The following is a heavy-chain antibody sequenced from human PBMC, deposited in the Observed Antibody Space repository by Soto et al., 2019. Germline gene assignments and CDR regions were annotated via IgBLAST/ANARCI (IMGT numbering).Heavy chain of an antibody. V-gene: IGHV3-23*01. CDR1: GFTFSSYA. CDR2: ISGSGGST. J-gene: IGHJ4*02. CDR3: AKDPGGYSYGYGEDY. Sequence: EVQLLESGGGLVQPGGSLRLSCAASGFTFSSYAMSWDRQAPGKGLEWVSAISGSGGSTYYADSVKGRFTISRDNSKNTLYLQMNSLRAEDTAVYYCAKDPGGYSYGYGEDYWGQGTLVTVSS. D-gene: IGHD5-18*01.